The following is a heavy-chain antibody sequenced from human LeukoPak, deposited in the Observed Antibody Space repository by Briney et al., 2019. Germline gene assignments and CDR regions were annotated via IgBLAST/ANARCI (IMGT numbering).Heavy chain of an antibody. CDR2: FDPEDGET. CDR1: GYTLTELS. D-gene: IGHD1-26*01. V-gene: IGHV1-24*01. Sequence: ASVTVSCKVSGYTLTELSMHWVRQAPGKGLEWMGGFDPEDGETIYAQKFQGRVTMTEDTSTDTAYMELSSLRSEDTAVYYCATVYSGSPYFDYWGQGTLVTVSS. CDR3: ATVYSGSPYFDY. J-gene: IGHJ4*02.